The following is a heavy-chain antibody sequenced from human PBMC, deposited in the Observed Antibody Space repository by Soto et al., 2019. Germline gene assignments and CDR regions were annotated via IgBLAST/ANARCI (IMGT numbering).Heavy chain of an antibody. D-gene: IGHD1-26*01. CDR3: GRGRSGQIVVFY. CDR2: IGPESGAT. Sequence: ASVKVSCKASGYTFTGHYIHWVRQAPEQGPEWMGEIGPESGATGYAQRFQGRVTMTRDMSITTVYMELNNLSPDDTAVYYCGRGRSGQIVVFYWGQGTPVTVSS. V-gene: IGHV1-2*02. J-gene: IGHJ4*02. CDR1: GYTFTGHY.